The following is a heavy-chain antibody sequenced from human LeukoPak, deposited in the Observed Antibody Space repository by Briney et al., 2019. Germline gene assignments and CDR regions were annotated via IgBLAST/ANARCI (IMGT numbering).Heavy chain of an antibody. CDR2: IKQDGSEK. J-gene: IGHJ3*02. Sequence: GGSLRLSCAASGFTFSSYWMSWVRQAPGKGLEWVANIKQDGSEKYYVDSGKGRFTISRDNAKNSLYLQMNSLRAEDTAVYYCAREYCSGGSCYSSLDAFDIWGQGTMVTVSS. D-gene: IGHD2-15*01. V-gene: IGHV3-7*01. CDR1: GFTFSSYW. CDR3: AREYCSGGSCYSSLDAFDI.